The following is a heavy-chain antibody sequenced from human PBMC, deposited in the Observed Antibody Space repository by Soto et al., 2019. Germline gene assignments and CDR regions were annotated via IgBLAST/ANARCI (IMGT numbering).Heavy chain of an antibody. J-gene: IGHJ3*02. D-gene: IGHD6-13*01. CDR3: TTDRAYSSSWYAFDI. CDR2: IKSKTDGGTT. CDR1: GFTFSNAW. V-gene: IGHV3-15*01. Sequence: GGSLRLSCAASGFTFSNAWMSWVRQAPGKGLEWVGRIKSKTDGGTTDYAAPVKGRFTISRDDSKNTLYLQMSSLKTEDTAVYYCTTDRAYSSSWYAFDIWGQGTMVTVSS.